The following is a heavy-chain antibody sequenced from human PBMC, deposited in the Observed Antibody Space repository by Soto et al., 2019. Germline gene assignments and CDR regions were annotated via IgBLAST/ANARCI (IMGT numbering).Heavy chain of an antibody. D-gene: IGHD5-18*01. CDR3: ARVLRIQLWSGYFDY. J-gene: IGHJ4*02. V-gene: IGHV4-59*06. CDR1: GGSLVGYF. CDR2: IYYSGST. Sequence: SETLSLTCAVSGGSLVGYFWSWIRQSPGKGLEWIGYIYYSGSTYYNPSLKSRVTMSLDTSKNQFSLKLSSVTAADTAVYYCARVLRIQLWSGYFDYWGQGTLVTVSS.